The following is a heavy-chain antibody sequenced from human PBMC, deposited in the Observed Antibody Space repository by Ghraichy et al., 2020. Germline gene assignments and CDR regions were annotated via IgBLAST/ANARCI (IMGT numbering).Heavy chain of an antibody. CDR2: ISSSSSSYI. Sequence: GESLNISCAASGFTFSSYSMNWVRQAPGKGLEWVSSISSSSSSYIYYADSVKGRFTISRDNAKNSLYLQMNSLRAEDTAVYYCARAYYSSWYLYYFDYWGQGTLVTVSS. D-gene: IGHD6-13*01. CDR1: GFTFSSYS. V-gene: IGHV3-21*01. CDR3: ARAYYSSWYLYYFDY. J-gene: IGHJ4*02.